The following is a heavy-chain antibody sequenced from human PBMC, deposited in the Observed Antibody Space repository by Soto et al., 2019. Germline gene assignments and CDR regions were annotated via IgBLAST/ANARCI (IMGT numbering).Heavy chain of an antibody. CDR1: GFSLSTSGVG. CDR2: IYGDDDK. D-gene: IGHD6-13*01. CDR3: AHRAAIAAIFDY. J-gene: IGHJ4*02. V-gene: IGHV2-5*02. Sequence: QITLKESGPTLVTPTQTLTLTCTFSGFSLSTSGVGVGWIRQPPGKALEWLALIYGDDDKRYSPSLKSRLTITKDTSKNQVVLTMTNVDPVDTATYYFAHRAAIAAIFDYCGQGTLVTVSS.